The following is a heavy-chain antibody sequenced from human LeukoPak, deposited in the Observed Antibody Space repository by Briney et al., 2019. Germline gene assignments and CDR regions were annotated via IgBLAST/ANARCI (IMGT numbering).Heavy chain of an antibody. D-gene: IGHD3-9*01. Sequence: ASVTVSCKASGYTFINYYIHWVRQAPGQGLEWMGTINPSGGSSNYAQKFQGRVTMTRDTSTNTVYMELSSLRSEDTAVYYCARDGDILTGYYPFDYWGQGTLVTVSS. J-gene: IGHJ4*02. CDR1: GYTFINYY. V-gene: IGHV1-46*01. CDR2: INPSGGSS. CDR3: ARDGDILTGYYPFDY.